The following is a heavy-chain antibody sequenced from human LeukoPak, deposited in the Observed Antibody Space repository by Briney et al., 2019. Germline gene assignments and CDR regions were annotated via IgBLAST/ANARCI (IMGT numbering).Heavy chain of an antibody. Sequence: ASVKVSCKASGYTFTSYGISWVRQAPGQGLEWMGWISAYNGNTNYAQKLQGRVTMTTDTSTSTAYMELRSLRSDDTAVYYCARDYGGNSPYGMDVWGQGTTVTVSS. CDR2: ISAYNGNT. CDR3: ARDYGGNSPYGMDV. J-gene: IGHJ6*02. CDR1: GYTFTSYG. V-gene: IGHV1-18*01. D-gene: IGHD4-23*01.